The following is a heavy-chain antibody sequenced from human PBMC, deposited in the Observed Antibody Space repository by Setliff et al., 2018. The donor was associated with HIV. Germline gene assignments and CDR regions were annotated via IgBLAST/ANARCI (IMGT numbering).Heavy chain of an antibody. J-gene: IGHJ4*02. Sequence: PSETLSLTCTVSIDSISSYYWRWIRQPPGKGLEWIGYIYTSGSTRYNPSLKSRVTISLDTSKNQFSLKLTSVTATDMAFYYCARQQTALFVDYWGQGTLVTVSS. V-gene: IGHV4-59*08. CDR3: ARQQTALFVDY. CDR1: IDSISSYY. D-gene: IGHD2-21*02. CDR2: IYTSGST.